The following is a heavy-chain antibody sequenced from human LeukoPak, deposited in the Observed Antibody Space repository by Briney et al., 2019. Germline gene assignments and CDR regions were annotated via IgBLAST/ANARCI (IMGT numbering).Heavy chain of an antibody. CDR2: IGGSGKNT. V-gene: IGHV3-23*01. D-gene: IGHD3-16*01. J-gene: IGHJ4*02. Sequence: GGSLRLSCAASGFTFSSHAMSWVRQAPGKGLEWVSSIGGSGKNTFYADSVKGRFTISRDNSKNTLYLQMNSLRAEDTAVYYCANHITITFGGVLYFDYWGQGTLVTVSS. CDR1: GFTFSSHA. CDR3: ANHITITFGGVLYFDY.